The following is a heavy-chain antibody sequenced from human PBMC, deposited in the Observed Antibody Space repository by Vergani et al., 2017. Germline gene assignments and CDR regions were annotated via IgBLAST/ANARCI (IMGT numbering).Heavy chain of an antibody. CDR2: VHSSGST. CDR3: ARGCASNRCPTRGTFEI. V-gene: IGHV4-61*02. Sequence: QVQLQESGPGPVKPSQTLSLTCSVSGDSLTSDFFYWTWIRQPAGTRLAWIGRVHSSGSTHYNPSLEGRVSVSMDTAKNEFSLDLQSVTAADTAVYFCARGCASNRCPTRGTFEIWGRGTLVTVSS. CDR1: GDSLTSDFFY. J-gene: IGHJ3*02. D-gene: IGHD2/OR15-2a*01.